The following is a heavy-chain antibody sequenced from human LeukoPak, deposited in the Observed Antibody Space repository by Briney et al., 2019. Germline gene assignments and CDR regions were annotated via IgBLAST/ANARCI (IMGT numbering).Heavy chain of an antibody. CDR2: IFPAGPDS. CDR3: ARQGQLSDYSGGS. Sequence: GEPLKISCKASGYTFIDHWIGWARQKPGRGLEWLGIIFPAGPDSRYSPSFQGRVTFSAAESITTAYLQWNSLKASDTAMYFCARQGQLSDYSGGSWGQGTLVTVSS. D-gene: IGHD1-1*01. J-gene: IGHJ5*02. CDR1: GYTFIDHW. V-gene: IGHV5-51*01.